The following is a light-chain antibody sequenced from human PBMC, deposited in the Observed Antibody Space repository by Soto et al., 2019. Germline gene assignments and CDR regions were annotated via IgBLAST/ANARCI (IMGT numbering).Light chain of an antibody. Sequence: EILLTQSPGTRSLSPGERATLSCRASQSVSSSYLAWYQQKPGQAPRLLIYGATTRATGIPTRFSSSGSRTEFTLTISSLQSEDFAYYYCHQYKYWPTFGQGTKVDIK. V-gene: IGKV3-15*01. CDR1: QSVSSSY. J-gene: IGKJ1*01. CDR2: GAT. CDR3: HQYKYWPT.